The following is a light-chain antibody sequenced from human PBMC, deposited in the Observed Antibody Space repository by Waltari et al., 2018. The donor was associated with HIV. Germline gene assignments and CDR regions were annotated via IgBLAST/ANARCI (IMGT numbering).Light chain of an antibody. Sequence: SYELTQPPSVSVSPGQTASITCPGDKLADLSACWYHQKPGQSPVLVIQEDRKRPSGIPERFSGSKSGNTATLTISGTQAMDEADYYCQAWDSNTSYIFGTGTKVTVL. J-gene: IGLJ1*01. CDR3: QAWDSNTSYI. V-gene: IGLV3-1*01. CDR2: EDR. CDR1: KLADLS.